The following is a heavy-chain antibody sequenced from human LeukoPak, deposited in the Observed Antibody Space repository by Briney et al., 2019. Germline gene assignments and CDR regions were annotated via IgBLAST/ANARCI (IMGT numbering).Heavy chain of an antibody. CDR2: IYYSGST. Sequence: PSGTLSLTCIVSGDSISSDNWWGWVRQPPGKGLEWIGYIYYSGSTNYNPSLKSRVTISVDTSKNQFSLKLSSVTAADTAVYYCARDWGRDGYNFGYWGQGTLVTVSS. V-gene: IGHV4-59*01. J-gene: IGHJ4*02. D-gene: IGHD5-24*01. CDR1: GDSISSDN. CDR3: ARDWGRDGYNFGY.